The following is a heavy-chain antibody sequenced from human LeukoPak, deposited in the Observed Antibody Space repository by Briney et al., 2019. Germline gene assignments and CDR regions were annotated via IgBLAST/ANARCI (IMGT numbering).Heavy chain of an antibody. V-gene: IGHV4-39*07. CDR1: GGSISSSSYY. CDR2: IYYSGST. CDR3: AGLLWFVDY. D-gene: IGHD3-10*01. Sequence: PSETLSLTCTVSGGSISSSSYYWGWIRQPPGKGLEWIGSIYYSGSTYYNPSLKSRVTISVDTSKNQFSLKLSSVTAADTAVYYCAGLLWFVDYWGQGTLVTTSS. J-gene: IGHJ4*02.